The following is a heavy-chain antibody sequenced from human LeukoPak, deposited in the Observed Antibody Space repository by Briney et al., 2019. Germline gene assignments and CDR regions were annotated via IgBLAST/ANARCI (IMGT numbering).Heavy chain of an antibody. D-gene: IGHD2-2*01. J-gene: IGHJ6*02. Sequence: GRSLRLSCAASGFTFSSYGMHWVRQAPGKGLEWVAVIWYEGSNKYYADSVKGRFTISRDNSKNTLYLQMNSLRAEDTAVYYCAREHQDIVVVPAAMGPNYYYYGMDVWGQGTTVTVSS. V-gene: IGHV3-33*01. CDR3: AREHQDIVVVPAAMGPNYYYYGMDV. CDR2: IWYEGSNK. CDR1: GFTFSSYG.